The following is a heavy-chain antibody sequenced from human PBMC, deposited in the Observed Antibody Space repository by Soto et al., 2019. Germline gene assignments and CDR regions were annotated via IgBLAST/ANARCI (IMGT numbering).Heavy chain of an antibody. CDR2: IIPIFGTA. V-gene: IGHV1-69*12. CDR3: ARPMRYYYDSSGQSAWFEP. D-gene: IGHD3-22*01. Sequence: QVQLVQSGAEVKKPGSSVKVSCKASGGTFNSYAISWVRQAPGQGLEWMGGIIPIFGTAKYAQKFQGRVTITADESTSPAYMELSSLRSEDTAVYYCARPMRYYYDSSGQSAWFEPWGQGTLVTVSS. CDR1: GGTFNSYA. J-gene: IGHJ5*02.